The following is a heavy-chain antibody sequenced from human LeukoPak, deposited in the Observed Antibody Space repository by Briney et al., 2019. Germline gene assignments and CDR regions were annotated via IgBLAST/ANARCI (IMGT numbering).Heavy chain of an antibody. CDR2: IIPIFGTA. CDR3: ARVGNYDFWSGPYNWFDP. J-gene: IGHJ5*02. V-gene: IGHV1-69*13. CDR1: GGTFSSYA. Sequence: SVKVSCKASGGTFSSYAISWVRQAPGQGLEWMGGIIPIFGTANYAQKFQGRVTITADESTSTAYMELSSLRSEDTAVYYCARVGNYDFWSGPYNWFDPWGQGTLVIVSS. D-gene: IGHD3-3*01.